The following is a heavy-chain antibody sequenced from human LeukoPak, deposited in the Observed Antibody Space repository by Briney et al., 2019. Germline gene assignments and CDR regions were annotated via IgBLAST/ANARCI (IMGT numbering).Heavy chain of an antibody. V-gene: IGHV4-59*08. Sequence: PSETLSLTGTVSGGSISSYYWSWIRQPPVKGLEWIGYIYYSGSTNYNPSLKSRVTISVDTSKNQFSLKLSSVTAADTAVYYCARCDYYNAFDIWGQGTMVTVSS. J-gene: IGHJ3*02. CDR3: ARCDYYNAFDI. CDR2: IYYSGST. D-gene: IGHD3-22*01. CDR1: GGSISSYY.